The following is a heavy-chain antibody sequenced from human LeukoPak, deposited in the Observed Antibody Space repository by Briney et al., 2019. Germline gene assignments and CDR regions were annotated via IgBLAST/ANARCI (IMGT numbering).Heavy chain of an antibody. D-gene: IGHD6-19*01. CDR1: GGTFSSYA. V-gene: IGHV1-69*04. CDR3: ARDTSKQWLTDY. J-gene: IGHJ4*02. CDR2: IIPILGIA. Sequence: SVKVSCKASGGTFSSYAISWVRQAPGQGLEWMGRIIPILGIANYAQKFQGRVTITADKSTSTAYMELSSLRSEDTAVYYCARDTSKQWLTDYWGQGTLVIVSS.